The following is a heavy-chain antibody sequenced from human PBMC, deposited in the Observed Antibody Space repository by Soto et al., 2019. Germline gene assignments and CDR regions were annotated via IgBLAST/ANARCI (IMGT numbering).Heavy chain of an antibody. V-gene: IGHV1-18*01. D-gene: IGHD3-16*01. J-gene: IGHJ6*02. Sequence: QVQLVQSGDEVKKPGASVKVSCKASGYIFVNYGIAWVRQAPRQGLEWMGWISPYTGNTHSASKVKGRITMTTDTSTSTAYMDLGSLTSDDTAVYYCVMVDNYVTPTPQDVWGQLTTVTVSS. CDR1: GYIFVNYG. CDR3: VMVDNYVTPTPQDV. CDR2: ISPYTGNT.